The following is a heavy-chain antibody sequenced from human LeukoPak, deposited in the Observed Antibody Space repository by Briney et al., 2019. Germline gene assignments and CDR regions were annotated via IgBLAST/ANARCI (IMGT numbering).Heavy chain of an antibody. D-gene: IGHD3-10*01. V-gene: IGHV4-59*01. Sequence: SETLSLTCTVSGGSISGYYWSWIRQPPGKGLEWIGYIYYSGSTNYNPSLKSRVTISVDTSKNQFSLNLSSVTAADTAVYYCARGVREKNRGFLLYYYYYYMDVWGKGTTVTVSS. CDR2: IYYSGST. J-gene: IGHJ6*03. CDR3: ARGVREKNRGFLLYYYYYYMDV. CDR1: GGSISGYY.